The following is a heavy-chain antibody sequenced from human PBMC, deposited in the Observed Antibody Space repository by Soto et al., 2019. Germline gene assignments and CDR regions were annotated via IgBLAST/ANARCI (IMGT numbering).Heavy chain of an antibody. J-gene: IGHJ4*02. V-gene: IGHV3-30-3*01. CDR1: GFTFSSYA. Sequence: HPGGSLRLSCAASGFTFSSYAMHWVRQAPGKGLEWVAVISYDGSNKYYADSVKGRFTISRDNSKNTLYLQMNSLRAEDTAVYYCPRATTVVSHFDYWGQGT. D-gene: IGHD4-17*01. CDR3: PRATTVVSHFDY. CDR2: ISYDGSNK.